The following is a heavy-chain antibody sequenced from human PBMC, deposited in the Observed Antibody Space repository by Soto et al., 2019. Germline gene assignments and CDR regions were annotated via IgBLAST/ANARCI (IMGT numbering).Heavy chain of an antibody. CDR3: ARDCASTCCSVWHY. Sequence: EVQLLESGGDLVQPGGSLRLSCAASGFSLNNFAMTWVRQAPGKGLEWVSGMSSSGDKTYYADSVKGRFIISRDNSKNMLYLQMNSLRVEDTALYYCARDCASTCCSVWHYWGQGTLVTVSS. J-gene: IGHJ4*02. D-gene: IGHD2-2*01. CDR2: MSSSGDKT. V-gene: IGHV3-23*01. CDR1: GFSLNNFA.